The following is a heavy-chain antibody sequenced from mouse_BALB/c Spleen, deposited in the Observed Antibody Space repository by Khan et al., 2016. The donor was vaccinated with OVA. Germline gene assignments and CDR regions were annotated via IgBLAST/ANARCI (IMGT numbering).Heavy chain of an antibody. CDR1: GFSLTNYG. J-gene: IGHJ4*01. Sequence: VKLLESGPGLVAPSQSLSITCTISGFSLTNYGVHWVRQPPGKGLEWLVVIWCDGSTTYNSALKSRLTISKDNSKSQVFLKMNSLQTDDTAMYFCARQPYYHYNIMDYWGQGTSVTVSS. CDR3: ARQPYYHYNIMDY. CDR2: IWCDGST. V-gene: IGHV2-6-1*01. D-gene: IGHD2-10*01.